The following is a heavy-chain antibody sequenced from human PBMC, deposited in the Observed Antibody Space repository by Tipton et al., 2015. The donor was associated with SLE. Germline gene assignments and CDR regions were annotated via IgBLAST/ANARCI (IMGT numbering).Heavy chain of an antibody. CDR2: IDPSDSYT. CDR1: GYSFTSYW. Sequence: VQLVQSGAEAKKPGESLRISCKGSGYSFTSYWISWVRQMPGKGLEWMGRIDPSDSYTNYRPSFQGHVTISADKSISTAYLQWSSLKASGSAMYSYARVCHPWGMGVWGQGTAVTVSS. D-gene: IGHD3-16*01. CDR3: ARVCHPWGMGV. V-gene: IGHV5-10-1*01. J-gene: IGHJ6*02.